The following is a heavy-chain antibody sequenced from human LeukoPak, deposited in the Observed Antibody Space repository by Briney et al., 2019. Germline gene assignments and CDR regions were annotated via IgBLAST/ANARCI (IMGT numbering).Heavy chain of an antibody. Sequence: PGGSLRLSCAASRFALSSHWMTWVRQVPGRGPEWVANVNRGGSETYYLDSVKGRFTISKDNAKNSLYLQMNSLRAEDTALYHCARNNGMDVWGQGTTVIVSS. CDR2: VNRGGSET. CDR1: RFALSSHW. V-gene: IGHV3-7*03. J-gene: IGHJ6*02. CDR3: ARNNGMDV.